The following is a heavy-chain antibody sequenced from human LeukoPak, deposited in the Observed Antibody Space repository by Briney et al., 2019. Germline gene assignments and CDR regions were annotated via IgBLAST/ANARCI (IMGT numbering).Heavy chain of an antibody. CDR1: GGTFSSYA. V-gene: IGHV1-69*06. J-gene: IGHJ6*03. Sequence: GASVKVSCKASGGTFSSYAISWVRQAPGQGLKWMGGIIPIFGTANYAQKFQGRVTITADKSTSTAYMELSSLRSEDTAVYYCARGGSSIAARPYYYYYYMDVWGKGTTVTVSS. CDR3: ARGGSSIAARPYYYYYYMDV. CDR2: IIPIFGTA. D-gene: IGHD6-6*01.